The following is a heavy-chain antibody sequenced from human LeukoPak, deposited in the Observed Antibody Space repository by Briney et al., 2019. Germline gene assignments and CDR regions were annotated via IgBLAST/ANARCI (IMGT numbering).Heavy chain of an antibody. CDR2: INPNSSGT. D-gene: IGHD1-1*01. Sequence: ASVTVSFTASGFTFTISAKHWVRQAPGQGLERKGWINPNSSGTNNAQKFQGRVTMTRDMSTSTDYMQLSSLGTEAAAVFYSSRDLYPRTGCNDGDDVFDMWGEGTMVVVSS. J-gene: IGHJ3*02. CDR1: GFTFTISA. V-gene: IGHV1-2*02. CDR3: SRDLYPRTGCNDGDDVFDM.